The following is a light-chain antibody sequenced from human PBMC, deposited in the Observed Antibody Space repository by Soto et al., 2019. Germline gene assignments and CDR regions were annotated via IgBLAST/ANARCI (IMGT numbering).Light chain of an antibody. V-gene: IGKV1-9*01. J-gene: IGKJ1*01. CDR3: QQLNSYPPWT. CDR2: AAS. Sequence: DIQLTQSPSFLSASVGDTVTITCRASQGISSYLAWYQQKPGKAPKLLIYAASTLQSGVPSRFSGSGSGTEFTLTISSLQPEDFATYYCQQLNSYPPWTFGQGSQVEIK. CDR1: QGISSY.